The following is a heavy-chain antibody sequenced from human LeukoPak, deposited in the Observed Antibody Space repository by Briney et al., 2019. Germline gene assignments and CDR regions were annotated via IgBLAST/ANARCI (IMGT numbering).Heavy chain of an antibody. J-gene: IGHJ4*02. V-gene: IGHV3-53*01. D-gene: IGHD1-26*01. CDR3: ARGVGSGSRLRAGDY. CDR1: GFTVSSNY. CDR2: IYSGGST. Sequence: GGSLRLSCAASGFTVSSNYMSWVRQAPGKGLEWVSVIYSGGSTYYADSVKGRFTISRDNSKNTLYLQMNSLRAEDTAVYYCARGVGSGSRLRAGDYWGQGTLVTVSA.